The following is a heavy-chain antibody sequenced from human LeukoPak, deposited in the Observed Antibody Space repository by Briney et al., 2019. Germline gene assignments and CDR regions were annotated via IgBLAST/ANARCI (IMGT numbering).Heavy chain of an antibody. J-gene: IGHJ5*02. CDR2: ISGASNTI. CDR1: GFTFSSYS. D-gene: IGHD3-10*01. CDR3: ARDGWFGDYNWFDP. Sequence: PGGSLRLSCAASGFTFSSYSMNWVRQAPGKGLEWVSHISGASNTIYHADSVKGRFTISRDNAKNSLNLQMNSLRVDDTAMYYCARDGWFGDYNWFDPWGQGTLVTVSS. V-gene: IGHV3-48*01.